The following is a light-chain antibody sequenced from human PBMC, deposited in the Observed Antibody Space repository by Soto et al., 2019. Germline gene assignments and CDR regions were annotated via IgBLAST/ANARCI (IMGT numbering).Light chain of an antibody. Sequence: DIQMTQSPSTLSASVGDRVTITCRASQSISSWLAWYQQKPGKAPKLLIYDASSLASGVPSRFSGSGSGTEFTLTLSSLQPDDFATYYCQQYNIYSPWTFGQGTKVEIK. J-gene: IGKJ1*01. V-gene: IGKV1-5*01. CDR3: QQYNIYSPWT. CDR1: QSISSW. CDR2: DAS.